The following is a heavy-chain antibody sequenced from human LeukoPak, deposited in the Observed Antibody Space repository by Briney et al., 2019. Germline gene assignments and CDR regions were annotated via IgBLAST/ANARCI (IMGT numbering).Heavy chain of an antibody. CDR2: IGGSGTRT. J-gene: IGHJ4*02. D-gene: IGHD2-2*03. Sequence: GGSLRLSCLASGFTFTTYGMNWVRQAPGKGLEWVSGIGGSGTRTYYADSVKGRFTISRDNSKNTLYLQMNSLRDEDTAVYYCAKDSGWILFDDWGQGTLVTVSS. V-gene: IGHV3-23*01. CDR1: GFTFTTYG. CDR3: AKDSGWILFDD.